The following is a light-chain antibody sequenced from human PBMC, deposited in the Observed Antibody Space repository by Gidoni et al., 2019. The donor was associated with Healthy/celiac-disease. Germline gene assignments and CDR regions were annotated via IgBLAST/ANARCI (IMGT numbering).Light chain of an antibody. Sequence: QSVLTQPPSASGTPGKRVTISCSGSSSNIGSNTVNWYQQLPGTAPNLLIYSNKQRPSGVPDRFSGSKSGTSASLAISVLQSEDEADYYCAAWDDSLNGYVFGTGTKVTVL. CDR2: SNK. J-gene: IGLJ1*01. CDR3: AAWDDSLNGYV. CDR1: SSNIGSNT. V-gene: IGLV1-44*01.